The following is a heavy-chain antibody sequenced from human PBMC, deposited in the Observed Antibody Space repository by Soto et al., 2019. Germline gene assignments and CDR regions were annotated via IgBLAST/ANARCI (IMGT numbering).Heavy chain of an antibody. V-gene: IGHV3-23*01. CDR1: GFTFSSYA. CDR2: ISGSGGST. Sequence: GGSLRLSCAASGFTFSSYAMSWVRQAPGKGLEWVSAISGSGGSTYYADSVKGRFTISRDNSKNTLYLQMNSLRAEDTAVYYCAKDHCSSTSCYLGGYYYYMDVWGKGTTVTVSS. J-gene: IGHJ6*03. D-gene: IGHD2-2*01. CDR3: AKDHCSSTSCYLGGYYYYMDV.